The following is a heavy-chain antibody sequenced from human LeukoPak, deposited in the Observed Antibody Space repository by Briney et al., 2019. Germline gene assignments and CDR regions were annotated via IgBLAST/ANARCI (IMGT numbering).Heavy chain of an antibody. J-gene: IGHJ4*02. CDR3: AKDGS. CDR2: ISWNSGSI. Sequence: GRSLRLSCAASGFTFDDYAMHWVRQAPGKGLEWVSGISWNSGSIGYADSVKGRFAISRDNAKNSLYLQMNSLRAEDTALYYCAKDGSWGQGTLVTVSS. CDR1: GFTFDDYA. V-gene: IGHV3-9*01.